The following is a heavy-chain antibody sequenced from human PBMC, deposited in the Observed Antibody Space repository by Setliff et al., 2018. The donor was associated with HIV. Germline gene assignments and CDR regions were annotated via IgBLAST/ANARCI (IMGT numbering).Heavy chain of an antibody. D-gene: IGHD1-7*01. CDR3: TRGPGGTVLKPLEAFAV. V-gene: IGHV4-59*11. CDR1: GATIHYHY. Sequence: SETLSLTCSISGATIHYHYWSWIRQPPGKGLEWIGYVDYSGDTEYNPSLQSRATISRDPSKSQVSLNLNSATAADTAVYYCTRGPGGTVLKPLEAFAVWGRGAVVTVSS. J-gene: IGHJ3*01. CDR2: VDYSGDT.